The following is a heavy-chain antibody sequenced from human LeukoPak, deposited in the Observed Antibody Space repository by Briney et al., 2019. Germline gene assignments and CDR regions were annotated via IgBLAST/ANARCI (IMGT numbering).Heavy chain of an antibody. D-gene: IGHD3-10*01. Sequence: GGSLSLSCAASGFTSSSYIMNWVRQASGKGLEWVSSSSSSSSYIYYADSVKGRFTISRDNAKNSLYLQTNSLRAEDTAVYYCARGPGSGTGGMDVWGQGTTVTVSS. CDR3: ARGPGSGTGGMDV. J-gene: IGHJ6*02. CDR1: GFTSSSYI. CDR2: SSSSSSYI. V-gene: IGHV3-21*01.